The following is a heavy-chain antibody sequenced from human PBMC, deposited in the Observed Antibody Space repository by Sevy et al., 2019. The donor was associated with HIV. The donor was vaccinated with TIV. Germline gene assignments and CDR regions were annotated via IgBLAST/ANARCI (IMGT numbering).Heavy chain of an antibody. V-gene: IGHV3-72*01. CDR3: VRGPNCGVGGCQQISPYCLDV. D-gene: IGHD2-21*01. CDR2: IRNRPNRYTT. CDR1: GFAFSDHY. J-gene: IGHJ6*03. Sequence: GGSLRLSCAASGFAFSDHYVDWVRQAPGKGLEWAGRIRNRPNRYTTEYAASVEGRFTISRDDSRHSLYLQMNSLKTEDSAVYYCVRGPNCGVGGCQQISPYCLDVWGIGATVTVSS.